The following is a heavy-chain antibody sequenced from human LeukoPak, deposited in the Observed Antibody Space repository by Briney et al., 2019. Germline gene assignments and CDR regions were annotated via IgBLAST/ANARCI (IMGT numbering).Heavy chain of an antibody. CDR3: ARDYSLEMATTTGDYFDY. V-gene: IGHV3-21*01. CDR1: GFTFSSYS. Sequence: GGSLRLSCAASGFTFSSYSMNWVRQAPGKGLEWVSSISSSSSYIYYADSVKGRFTISRDNAKNSLYLQMNSLRAEDTAVYYCARDYSLEMATTTGDYFDYWGQGTLVTVSS. CDR2: ISSSSSYI. D-gene: IGHD5-24*01. J-gene: IGHJ4*02.